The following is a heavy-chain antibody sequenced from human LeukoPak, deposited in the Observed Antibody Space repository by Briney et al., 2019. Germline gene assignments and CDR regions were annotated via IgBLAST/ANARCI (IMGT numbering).Heavy chain of an antibody. CDR2: INPSGGST. D-gene: IGHD3-22*01. CDR1: GYTFTSYY. V-gene: IGHV1-46*01. CDR3: ARDIGRSYYDSSGYYPWWFDP. Sequence: ASVKVSCKATGYTFTSYYMHWVRQGPGQGLEWMGIINPSGGSTSYAQKFQGRVTMTRDTSISTAYMELSRLRSDDTAVYYCARDIGRSYYDSSGYYPWWFDPWGQGTLVTVSS. J-gene: IGHJ5*02.